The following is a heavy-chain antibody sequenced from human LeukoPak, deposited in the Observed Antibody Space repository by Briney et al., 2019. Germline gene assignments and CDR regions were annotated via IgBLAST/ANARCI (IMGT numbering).Heavy chain of an antibody. CDR3: ARDGSYSYYYYYYYMDV. Sequence: SQTLSLTCTVSGGSISSGSYYWGWIRQPAGKGLEWIGRIYTSGSTNYNPSLKSRVTISVDTSKNQFSLKLSSVTAADTAVYYCARDGSYSYYYYYYYMDVRGKGTTVTVSS. CDR1: GGSISSGSYY. CDR2: IYTSGST. D-gene: IGHD1-26*01. V-gene: IGHV4-61*02. J-gene: IGHJ6*03.